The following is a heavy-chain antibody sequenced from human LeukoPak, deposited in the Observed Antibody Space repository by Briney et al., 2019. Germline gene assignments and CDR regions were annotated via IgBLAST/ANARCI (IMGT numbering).Heavy chain of an antibody. D-gene: IGHD3-3*01. J-gene: IGHJ5*02. V-gene: IGHV3-74*01. Sequence: GGSLRLSCAASGFTFSSYWMHWVRQAPGKGLVWVSRINTDGSSTSYADSVEGRFTISRDNAKNTLYLQMNSLRAEDTAVYYCARDIQAVTYYDFWSGPLWFDPWGQGTLVTVSS. CDR2: INTDGSST. CDR1: GFTFSSYW. CDR3: ARDIQAVTYYDFWSGPLWFDP.